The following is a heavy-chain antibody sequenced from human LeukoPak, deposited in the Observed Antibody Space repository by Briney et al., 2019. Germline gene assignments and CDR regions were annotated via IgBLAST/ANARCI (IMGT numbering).Heavy chain of an antibody. V-gene: IGHV1-69*05. J-gene: IGHJ2*01. D-gene: IGHD6-19*01. CDR1: GGTFSSYA. CDR2: IIPIFGTA. CDR3: ARDGSGAVADWYFDL. Sequence: SVKGSCKASGGTFSSYAISWVRQAPGQGLEWMGRIIPIFGTANYAQKFQGRVTITTDESTSTAYMELSSLRSEDTAVYYCARDGSGAVADWYFDLWGRGTLVTVSS.